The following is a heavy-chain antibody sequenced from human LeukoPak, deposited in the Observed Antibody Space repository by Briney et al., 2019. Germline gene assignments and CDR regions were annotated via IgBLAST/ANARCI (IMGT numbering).Heavy chain of an antibody. J-gene: IGHJ4*02. CDR3: AKDSKRWKTYYYEAGSYYFDY. Sequence: GGSLRLSCAAPGFTFSSYGMHWVRQAPGKGLEWVAFIRYDGSNKYYAASVKGRFTISRHNSKNTLYLQMNSLRPEDTAVYYCAKDSKRWKTYYYEAGSYYFDYWGQGTRVTVSS. D-gene: IGHD3-10*01. CDR2: IRYDGSNK. V-gene: IGHV3-30*02. CDR1: GFTFSSYG.